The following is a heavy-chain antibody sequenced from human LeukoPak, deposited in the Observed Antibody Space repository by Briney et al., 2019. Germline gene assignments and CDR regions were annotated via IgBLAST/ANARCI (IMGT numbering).Heavy chain of an antibody. CDR3: TTAGVY. CDR1: GFTFSSAS. CDR2: VKSKSDGGTT. V-gene: IGHV3-15*01. J-gene: IGHJ4*02. Sequence: GSLRLSCAASGFTFSSASMTWVRQAPGKGPEWVGRVKSKSDGGTTDYAAPGKGRFTILREDSKNTLYLDMDSLETEDTAMYYCTTAGVYWGQGTLVTVSS. D-gene: IGHD3-10*01.